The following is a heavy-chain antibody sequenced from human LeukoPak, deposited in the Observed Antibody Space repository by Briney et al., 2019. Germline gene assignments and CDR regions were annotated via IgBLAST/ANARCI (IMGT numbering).Heavy chain of an antibody. Sequence: GGSLRLSCAASGFTFSSYAMHWVRQAPGKGLEWVAVISYDGSNKYYADSVKGRFTISRDNSKNTLYLQMNSLRAEDTAVYYCAKDQPPRPYCSSTSCYGNYYYYGMDVWGQGTTVTVSS. CDR2: ISYDGSNK. J-gene: IGHJ6*02. CDR3: AKDQPPRPYCSSTSCYGNYYYYGMDV. CDR1: GFTFSSYA. D-gene: IGHD2-2*01. V-gene: IGHV3-30-3*01.